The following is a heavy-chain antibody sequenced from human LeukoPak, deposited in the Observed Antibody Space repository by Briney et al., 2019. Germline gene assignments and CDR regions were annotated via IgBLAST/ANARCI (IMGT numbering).Heavy chain of an antibody. J-gene: IGHJ3*02. CDR1: GGSISSYY. CDR2: IYYSGST. D-gene: IGHD6-13*01. Sequence: SETLSLTCTVSGGSISSYYWSWIRQPPGKGLEWIGYIYYSGSTNYNPSLKSRVTISVDTSKNQFSLKLSSVTAADTAVYYCARARGSSSFFDAFDIWGQGTMVTVSS. CDR3: ARARGSSSFFDAFDI. V-gene: IGHV4-59*01.